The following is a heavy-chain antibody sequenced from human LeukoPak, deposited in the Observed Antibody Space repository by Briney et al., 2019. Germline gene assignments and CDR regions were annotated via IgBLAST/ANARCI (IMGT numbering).Heavy chain of an antibody. J-gene: IGHJ4*02. CDR2: INPNSGGA. V-gene: IGHV1-2*02. Sequence: ASVKVSRKASGYTFTGYYIHWVRQAPGQGLEGMGGINPNSGGANYAQKFPGRVTMATYTSNSTAYMELSRLGSADTAVYYCAAIGYYDSSGYYYGQDFDYWGQGTLVTVSS. D-gene: IGHD3-22*01. CDR1: GYTFTGYY. CDR3: AAIGYYDSSGYYYGQDFDY.